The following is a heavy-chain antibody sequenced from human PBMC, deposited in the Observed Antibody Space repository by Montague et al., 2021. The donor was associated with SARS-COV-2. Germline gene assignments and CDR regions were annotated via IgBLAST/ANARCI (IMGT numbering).Heavy chain of an antibody. D-gene: IGHD3-3*01. J-gene: IGHJ5*02. CDR3: ARVSRITIFGVVGWFDP. CDR1: SGSISSYY. CDR2: IYYSGST. V-gene: IGHV4-59*01. Sequence: SEILSLSCTVSSGSISSYYWSWIRQPPGKGLEWIGYIYYSGSTNYNPSLKSRVTISVDTSKNQFSLKLSSVTAADTAVYYCARVSRITIFGVVGWFDPWGQGTLVTVSS.